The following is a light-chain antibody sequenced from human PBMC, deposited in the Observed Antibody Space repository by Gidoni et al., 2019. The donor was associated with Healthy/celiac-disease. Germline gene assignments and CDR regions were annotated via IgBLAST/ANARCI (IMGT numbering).Light chain of an antibody. CDR3: MQALQTPLT. CDR2: LGS. CDR1: QNLLHSNGDNY. J-gene: IGKJ4*01. V-gene: IGKV2-28*01. Sequence: DIVMTQSPLSLPVTPGAPASISCRSSQNLLHSNGDNYLDWYLQKPGQAPQLLIYLGSNRASGVPDRFSGSGSGTDFTLKISRVEAEDVGVYYCMQALQTPLTFGGGTKVEIK.